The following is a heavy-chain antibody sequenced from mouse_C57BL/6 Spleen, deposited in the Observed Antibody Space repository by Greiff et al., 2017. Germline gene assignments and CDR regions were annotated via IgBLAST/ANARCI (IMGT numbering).Heavy chain of an antibody. CDR1: GYTFTDYE. CDR3: TRRGKGYFDY. Sequence: QVQLKESGAELVRPGASVTLSCKASGYTFTDYEMHWVKQTPVHGLEWIGAIDPETGGTAYNQKFKGKAILTADKSSSTAYMELRSLTSEDSAVXYCTRRGKGYFDYWGQGTTLTVSS. V-gene: IGHV1-15*01. D-gene: IGHD1-3*01. J-gene: IGHJ2*01. CDR2: IDPETGGT.